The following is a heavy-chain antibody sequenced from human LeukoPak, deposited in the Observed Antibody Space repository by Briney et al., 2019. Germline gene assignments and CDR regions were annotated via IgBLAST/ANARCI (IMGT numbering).Heavy chain of an antibody. CDR3: ARDKYSSSSEAGY. V-gene: IGHV3-21*01. CDR1: GFTFSSYS. D-gene: IGHD6-6*01. J-gene: IGHJ4*02. CDR2: ISSSSSYI. Sequence: GGSLRLSCAASGFTFSSYSMNWVRQAPGKGLEWVSSISSSSSYIYYADSVKGRFTISRDNAKNSLYLQMNSLRAEDTAVYYCARDKYSSSSEAGYWGQGTLVTVSS.